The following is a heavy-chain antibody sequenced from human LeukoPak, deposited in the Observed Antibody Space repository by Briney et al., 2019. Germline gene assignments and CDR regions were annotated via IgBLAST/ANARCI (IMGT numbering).Heavy chain of an antibody. J-gene: IGHJ3*02. Sequence: PGGSLRLSCAASGLNVSNNYMSWVRQAPGKGLEWVSGIYSGGSAYHADSVRGRFTISRDNSDNTLYLQMNSLRVEDTAVYFCARGHLVRGINHAFDIWGQGTMVTVSS. CDR3: ARGHLVRGINHAFDI. D-gene: IGHD3-10*01. CDR2: IYSGGSA. V-gene: IGHV3-66*01. CDR1: GLNVSNNY.